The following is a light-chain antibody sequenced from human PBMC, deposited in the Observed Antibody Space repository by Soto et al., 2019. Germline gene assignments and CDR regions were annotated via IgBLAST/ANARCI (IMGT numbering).Light chain of an antibody. Sequence: EIVLTQSPGTLSLSPGERATLSCRASQSVSSYYLAWYQQEPGQAPRLLIYGASSRATGIPDRFSGSGSGTDFTLTISRLEPEDFAVYYCQQCGSSPPWTFGQGTKVDIK. CDR2: GAS. V-gene: IGKV3-20*01. CDR3: QQCGSSPPWT. J-gene: IGKJ1*01. CDR1: QSVSSYY.